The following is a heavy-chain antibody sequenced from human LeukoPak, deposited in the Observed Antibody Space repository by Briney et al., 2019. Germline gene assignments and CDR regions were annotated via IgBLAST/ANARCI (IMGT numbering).Heavy chain of an antibody. CDR2: IYYSGST. CDR3: ARQTGAAAGSFDY. V-gene: IGHV4-39*01. Sequence: KPSETLSLTCSVSGGSISSSSYYWTWIRQPPGKGLEWIGSIYYSGSTYYNPSLKSRVTISVDTSKNQFSLKLSSVTAADTAVYYCARQTGAAAGSFDYWGQGTLVTVSS. CDR1: GGSISSSSYY. J-gene: IGHJ4*02. D-gene: IGHD6-13*01.